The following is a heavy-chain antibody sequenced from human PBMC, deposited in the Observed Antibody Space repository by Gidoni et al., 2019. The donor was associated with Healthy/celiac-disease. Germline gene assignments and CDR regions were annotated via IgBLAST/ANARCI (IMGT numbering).Heavy chain of an antibody. D-gene: IGHD3-22*01. J-gene: IGHJ2*01. V-gene: IGHV1-8*01. CDR2: MNPNSGNT. Sequence: QVQLVQSGAEVKKPGASVKVSCKASVYTFTSYDIHWVRQATGQGLEWMGWMNPNSGNTGYAQKFQGRVTMTRNTSISTAYMELSSLRSEDTAVYYCARAHTNYYDSSGSSAYWYFDLWGRGTLVTVSS. CDR1: VYTFTSYD. CDR3: ARAHTNYYDSSGSSAYWYFDL.